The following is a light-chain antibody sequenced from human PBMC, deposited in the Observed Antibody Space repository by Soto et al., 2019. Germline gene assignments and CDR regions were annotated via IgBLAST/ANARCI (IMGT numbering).Light chain of an antibody. J-gene: IGLJ2*01. CDR2: NNN. Sequence: QSVLTQPPSVSAAPGPKVTISCAGSSSNIGSNYVSWYQQIPGTAPKLLIYNNNERPSGIPDRFSGSKSDKSASLDITGLHNGDEADYYCGTWERSLSAGVFGGGTKLTVL. V-gene: IGLV1-51*01. CDR3: GTWERSLSAGV. CDR1: SSNIGSNY.